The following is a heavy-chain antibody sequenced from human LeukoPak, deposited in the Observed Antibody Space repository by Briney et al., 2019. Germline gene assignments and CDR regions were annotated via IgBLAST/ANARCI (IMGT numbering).Heavy chain of an antibody. D-gene: IGHD5-12*01. Sequence: PSENLSLTCTVSGGSISSYYWSWIRQPPGKGLEWIGYIYYSGSTNYNPSLKSRVTISVDTSVYQFSLKLSSVTAADTAVYYCAKPGLPPPGVFDIWAQGKMVPVSS. CDR3: AKPGLPPPGVFDI. CDR2: IYYSGST. CDR1: GGSISSYY. V-gene: IGHV4-59*08. J-gene: IGHJ3*02.